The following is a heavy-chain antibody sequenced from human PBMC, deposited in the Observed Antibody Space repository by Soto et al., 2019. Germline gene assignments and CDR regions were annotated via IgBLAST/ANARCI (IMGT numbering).Heavy chain of an antibody. V-gene: IGHV1-69*12. J-gene: IGHJ6*02. CDR1: GGTFSSYA. Sequence: QVQLVQSGAEVKKPGSSVKVSCKASGGTFSSYAISWVRQAPGQGLEWMGGIIPIFGTANYAQKFQGRVTITADESTSTADMELSSLRSEDTAVYYCAREGAGTGTTQSLVLAVGEYGMDVWGQGTTVTVSS. D-gene: IGHD1-7*01. CDR2: IIPIFGTA. CDR3: AREGAGTGTTQSLVLAVGEYGMDV.